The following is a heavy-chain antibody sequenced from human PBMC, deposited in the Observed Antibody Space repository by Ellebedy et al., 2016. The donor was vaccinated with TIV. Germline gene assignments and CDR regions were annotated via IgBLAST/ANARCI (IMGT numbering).Heavy chain of an antibody. CDR2: IAVYNGHT. V-gene: IGHV1-18*01. J-gene: IGHJ2*01. D-gene: IGHD3-10*01. Sequence: ASVTVSCXVSGYTFTRYGMSWVRQAPGQGLEWMGWIAVYNGHTKYVQKFQDRDVMTTETATSTVYMELRSLRSDDTAVYYCARSRLGGGHWYFDFWGRGTLVTVSS. CDR3: ARSRLGGGHWYFDF. CDR1: GYTFTRYG.